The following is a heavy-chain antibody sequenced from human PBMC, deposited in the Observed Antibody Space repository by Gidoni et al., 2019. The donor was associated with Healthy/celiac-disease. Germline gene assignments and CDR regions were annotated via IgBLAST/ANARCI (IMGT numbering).Heavy chain of an antibody. D-gene: IGHD5-12*01. Sequence: QVQLVQSGAEVKKPGSSVKVSCKASGGTFRRYAISRVRQAPGQGLEWMGGIIPIFGTANYAQKFQGRVTITADESTSTAYMELSSLRSEDTAVYYCARDSYSGYDYYYYYMDVWGKGTTVTVSS. CDR3: ARDSYSGYDYYYYYMDV. J-gene: IGHJ6*03. V-gene: IGHV1-69*01. CDR2: IIPIFGTA. CDR1: GGTFRRYA.